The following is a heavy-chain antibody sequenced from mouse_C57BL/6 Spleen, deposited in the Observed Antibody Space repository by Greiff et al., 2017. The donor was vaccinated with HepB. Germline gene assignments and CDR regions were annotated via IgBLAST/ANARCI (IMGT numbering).Heavy chain of an antibody. CDR1: GFTFSDYG. CDR2: ISSGSSTI. CDR3: AKERSITTVVEYFDV. D-gene: IGHD1-1*01. V-gene: IGHV5-17*01. J-gene: IGHJ1*03. Sequence: EVKLVESGGGLVKPGGSLKLSCAASGFTFSDYGMHWVRQAPEKGLEWVAYISSGSSTIYYADTVKGRFTISRDNAKNTLFLQMTSLRSEDTAMYYCAKERSITTVVEYFDVWGTGTTVTVSS.